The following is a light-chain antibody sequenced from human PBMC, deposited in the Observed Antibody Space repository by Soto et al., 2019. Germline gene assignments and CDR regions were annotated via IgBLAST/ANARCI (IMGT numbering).Light chain of an antibody. J-gene: IGLJ2*01. CDR1: SSDVGGSNY. CDR3: SSSTSSSTLV. Sequence: QSALTQPASVSGSPGQSITISCTGTSSDVGGSNYVSWYQQHPGKAPKLMIYEVSNRPSGVSNRFSGSKSGNTASLTISGLQAEDEAHYYCSSSTSSSTLVFGGGTKLTVL. CDR2: EVS. V-gene: IGLV2-14*01.